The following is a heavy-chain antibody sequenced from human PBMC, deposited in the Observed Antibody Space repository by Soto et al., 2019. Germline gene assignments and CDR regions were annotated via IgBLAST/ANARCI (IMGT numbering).Heavy chain of an antibody. CDR1: GGTFSSYA. Sequence: ASVKVSCKASGGTFSSYAISWVRQAPGQGLEWMGGIIPIFGTANYAQKFQGRVTITADESTSTAYMELSSLRSEGTAVYYCARAELTRDGYNFPDYWGQGTLVTVSS. CDR2: IIPIFGTA. CDR3: ARAELTRDGYNFPDY. V-gene: IGHV1-69*13. J-gene: IGHJ4*02. D-gene: IGHD5-12*01.